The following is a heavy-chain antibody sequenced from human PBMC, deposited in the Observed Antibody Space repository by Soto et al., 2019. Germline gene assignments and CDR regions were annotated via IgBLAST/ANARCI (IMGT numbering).Heavy chain of an antibody. CDR3: VRELTLRYRSAGDGFDV. Sequence: QVHLEQSGAEVKKPGSSVKVSCKASGGIFKTDAVAWVRQAPGQGLEWVGGLTPLYGTANYAQKFQGRVTITADESTGAAYMEVSSLRAEDTAVYYCVRELTLRYRSAGDGFDVWGQGTMVTVSS. J-gene: IGHJ3*01. V-gene: IGHV1-69*01. CDR1: GGIFKTDA. D-gene: IGHD5-18*01. CDR2: LTPLYGTA.